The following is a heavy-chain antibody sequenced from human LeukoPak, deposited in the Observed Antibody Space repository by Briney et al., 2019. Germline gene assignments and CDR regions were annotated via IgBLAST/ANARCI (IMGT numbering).Heavy chain of an antibody. J-gene: IGHJ4*02. Sequence: GGSLRLSCSASGFTFSSYAMHWVRQAPGKGLEYVSAISSNGGSTYYADSVKGRFTISRDNSKNTLYLQMSSLRTEDTAVYYCVKGYCSSISCFGDYWGQGTLVTFSS. D-gene: IGHD2-2*01. V-gene: IGHV3-64D*09. CDR2: ISSNGGST. CDR3: VKGYCSSISCFGDY. CDR1: GFTFSSYA.